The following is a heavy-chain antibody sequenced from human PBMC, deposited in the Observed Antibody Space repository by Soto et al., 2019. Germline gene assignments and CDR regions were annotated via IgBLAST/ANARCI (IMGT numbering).Heavy chain of an antibody. CDR1: GGTFSSYA. CDR2: IIPIFGTA. Sequence: ASVKVSCKASGGTFSSYAISWVRQAPGQGLEWMGGIIPIFGTANYAQKFQGRVTITADESTSTAYMELSSLRSEDTAVYYCARGGDGYNYLYYFDYWGQGTLVTVSS. CDR3: ARGGDGYNYLYYFDY. D-gene: IGHD5-12*01. V-gene: IGHV1-69*13. J-gene: IGHJ4*02.